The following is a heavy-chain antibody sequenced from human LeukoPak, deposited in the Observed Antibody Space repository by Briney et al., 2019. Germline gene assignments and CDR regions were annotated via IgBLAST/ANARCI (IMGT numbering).Heavy chain of an antibody. CDR1: GFTFSSHG. CDR3: ARESGGYDGTYYFDY. V-gene: IGHV3-30*03. CDR2: ISFDGSNK. D-gene: IGHD5-12*01. Sequence: GGSLRLSCVASGFTFSSHGIHWVRQAPGKGLEWVAVISFDGSNKYFADSVKGRFTISRDNSKNTLYLQMNSLRAEDTAVYYCARESGGYDGTYYFDYWGQGTLVTVSS. J-gene: IGHJ4*02.